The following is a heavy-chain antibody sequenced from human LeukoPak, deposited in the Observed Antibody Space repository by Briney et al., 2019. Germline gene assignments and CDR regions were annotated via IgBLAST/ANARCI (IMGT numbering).Heavy chain of an antibody. J-gene: IGHJ5*02. V-gene: IGHV5-51*01. CDR1: GYSFTSYW. D-gene: IGHD5-18*01. CDR3: ATYNGRYSSPFDP. CDR2: ICPGDSDT. Sequence: GESLKISCKGSGYSFTSYWIGWVRQMPGKGLEWMGIICPGDSDTRYSPSFQGQVTISADKSISTAYLQWSSLKASDTAMYYCATYNGRYSSPFDPWGQGTLVTVSS.